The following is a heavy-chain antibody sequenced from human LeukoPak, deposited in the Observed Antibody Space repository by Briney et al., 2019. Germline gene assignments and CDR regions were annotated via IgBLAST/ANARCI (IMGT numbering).Heavy chain of an antibody. CDR3: TAQTSSSSGSLH. Sequence: GGSLRLSCAASGFTFSNAWMSWVRQAPGKGLEWVGRIKSKTDGGTTDYAAPVKGRFTISRDDSKNTLYLQMNSLKTEDTAVYYCTAQTSSSSGSLHWGQGTLVTVSS. CDR2: IKSKTDGGTT. D-gene: IGHD6-19*01. CDR1: GFTFSNAW. V-gene: IGHV3-15*01. J-gene: IGHJ4*02.